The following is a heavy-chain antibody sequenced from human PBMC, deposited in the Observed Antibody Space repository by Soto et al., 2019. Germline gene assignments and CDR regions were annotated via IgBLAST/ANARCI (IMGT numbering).Heavy chain of an antibody. Sequence: GGSLRLSCAASGFTFSSYSMNWVRQAPGKGLEWVSYISSSSSTIYYADSVKGRFTISRDNAKNSLYLQMNSLRDEDTAVYYCASPHRSGSYYKYYFDYWGQGTLVTVSS. V-gene: IGHV3-48*02. CDR2: ISSSSSTI. CDR3: ASPHRSGSYYKYYFDY. D-gene: IGHD3-10*01. CDR1: GFTFSSYS. J-gene: IGHJ4*02.